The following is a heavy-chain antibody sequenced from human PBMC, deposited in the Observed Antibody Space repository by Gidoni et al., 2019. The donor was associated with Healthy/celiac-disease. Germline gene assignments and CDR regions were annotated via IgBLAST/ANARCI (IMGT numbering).Heavy chain of an antibody. CDR2: IIPIFGTA. D-gene: IGHD2-15*01. Sequence: QVQLVQSGAEVQKPGSSVKVSCKASGGTFSSYAISWVRQAPGQGLEWMGGIIPIFGTANYAQKFQGRVTITTDESTSTAYMELSSLRSEDTAVYYCARALGYCSGGSCYSPPYYYYGMDVWGQGTTVTVSS. CDR3: ARALGYCSGGSCYSPPYYYYGMDV. J-gene: IGHJ6*02. CDR1: GGTFSSYA. V-gene: IGHV1-69*01.